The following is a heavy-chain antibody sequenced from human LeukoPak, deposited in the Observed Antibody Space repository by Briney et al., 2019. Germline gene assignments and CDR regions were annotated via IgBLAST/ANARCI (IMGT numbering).Heavy chain of an antibody. CDR1: GFTFSRYG. Sequence: GGSLRLSCVASGFTFSRYGMTWVRQAPGKGLECVSVISGSGESTNYADSVKGRFTISRDNSKNTLYLQMKNLRPEDTAVYYCAKRPSSGWYSGSYYMDVWGKGTTVTISS. V-gene: IGHV3-23*01. CDR2: ISGSGEST. D-gene: IGHD6-19*01. CDR3: AKRPSSGWYSGSYYMDV. J-gene: IGHJ6*03.